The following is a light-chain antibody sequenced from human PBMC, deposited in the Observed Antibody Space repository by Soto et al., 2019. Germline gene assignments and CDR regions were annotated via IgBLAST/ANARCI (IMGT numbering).Light chain of an antibody. CDR3: HQYNRSPWT. Sequence: DIELTQSPGTLSLSPGERATLSCRASQSVSSCFLAWYRQKPGQAPRLLIYGASSRATGIPARFSGSGSGTDFTLTISRLEPEDFAVYYCHQYNRSPWTFGQGTRVEIK. CDR2: GAS. CDR1: QSVSSCF. V-gene: IGKV3-20*01. J-gene: IGKJ1*01.